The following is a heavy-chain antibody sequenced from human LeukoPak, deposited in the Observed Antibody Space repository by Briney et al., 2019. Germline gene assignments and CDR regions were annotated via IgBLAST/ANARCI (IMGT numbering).Heavy chain of an antibody. CDR1: GYTFTGYY. J-gene: IGHJ4*02. Sequence: ASVKVSCKASGYTFTGYYMHWVRQAPGQGLEGMGWINPNSGGTNYAQKFQGRVTMTRDTSISTGYMELSGLRSDDTAVYYCARTNWDYFDYWGQGTLVTVSS. V-gene: IGHV1-2*02. CDR2: INPNSGGT. CDR3: ARTNWDYFDY. D-gene: IGHD7-27*01.